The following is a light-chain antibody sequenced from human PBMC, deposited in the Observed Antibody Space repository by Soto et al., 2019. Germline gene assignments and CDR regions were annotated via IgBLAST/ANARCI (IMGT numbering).Light chain of an antibody. J-gene: IGKJ1*01. CDR2: GAS. Sequence: DIQMTQSPSSVSASVGDRLTITCRASRDISNSLAWYQQTPGKAPKLLLRGASSLHRGVPSRFSGGGAGTEFTLTSCSLQPEDFATYYCQQTSAFPRTFGQGNKV. CDR1: RDISNS. CDR3: QQTSAFPRT. V-gene: IGKV1-12*01.